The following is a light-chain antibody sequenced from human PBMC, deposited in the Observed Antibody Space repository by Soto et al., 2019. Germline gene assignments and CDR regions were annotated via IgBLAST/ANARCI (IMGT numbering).Light chain of an antibody. CDR3: AAWDDSLSGHYV. Sequence: QSVLTQPPSASGTPGQRVTISCSGSSSNIGSNYVYWYQQLPGTAPKLLIYRNNQRPSGVPDGFSGSKSGTSASLAISGLRSEDEADYYCAAWDDSLSGHYVFGTGTKVTVL. CDR1: SSNIGSNY. CDR2: RNN. V-gene: IGLV1-47*01. J-gene: IGLJ1*01.